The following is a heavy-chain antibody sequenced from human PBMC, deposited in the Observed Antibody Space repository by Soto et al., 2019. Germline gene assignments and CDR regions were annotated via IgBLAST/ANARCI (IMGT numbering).Heavy chain of an antibody. CDR2: INHSGST. D-gene: IGHD3-22*01. CDR3: ARATTYYYDSSGYLDY. V-gene: IGHV4-34*01. CDR1: GGSFSGYY. J-gene: IGHJ4*02. Sequence: SETLALTCAVYGGSFSGYYWSWIRQPPGKGLEWIGEINHSGSTNYNPSLKSRVTISVDTSKNQFSLKLSSVTAADTAVYYCARATTYYYDSSGYLDYWGQGTLVTVSS.